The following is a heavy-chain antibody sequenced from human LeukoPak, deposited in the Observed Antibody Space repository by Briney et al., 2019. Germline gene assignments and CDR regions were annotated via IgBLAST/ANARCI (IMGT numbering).Heavy chain of an antibody. Sequence: GGLRLSCAASGFTFSSYGMHWVRPAPGKGLGWVAVISYDGSNKYYADSVKGRFTISRDNSKNTLYLQMNSLRAEDTAVYYCAKLSGSYSGYWGQGTLVTVSS. D-gene: IGHD3-10*01. J-gene: IGHJ4*02. CDR3: AKLSGSYSGY. CDR1: GFTFSSYG. CDR2: ISYDGSNK. V-gene: IGHV3-30*18.